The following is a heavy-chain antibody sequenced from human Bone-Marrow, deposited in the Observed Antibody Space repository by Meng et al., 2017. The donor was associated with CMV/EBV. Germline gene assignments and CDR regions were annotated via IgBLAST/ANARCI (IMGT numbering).Heavy chain of an antibody. CDR3: ARDLYYGSGLDY. D-gene: IGHD3-10*01. CDR2: IYYSGST. CDR1: GVSVNSGSYY. J-gene: IGHJ4*02. V-gene: IGHV4-61*01. Sequence: SETLSLTCTVSGVSVNSGSYYWSWIRKPPGKGLEWIGRIYYSGSTKYNPSLKSRVTISVDMSKNQFSLRLSSVTAAETAVYFCARDLYYGSGLDYWGRGTLVTVSS.